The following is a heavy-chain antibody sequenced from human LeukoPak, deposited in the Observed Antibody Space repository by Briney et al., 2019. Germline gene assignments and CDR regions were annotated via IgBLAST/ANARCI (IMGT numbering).Heavy chain of an antibody. D-gene: IGHD2-2*01. CDR2: ISAYNGNT. CDR3: ARDAEYQLLSEYGMDV. J-gene: IGHJ6*04. CDR1: GYTFTSYG. V-gene: IGHV1-18*04. Sequence: ASVKVSCKASGYTFTSYGISWVRQAPGQGLEWIGWISAYNGNTNYAQKLQGRVTMTTDTPTSTAYMELRSLRSDDTAVYYCARDAEYQLLSEYGMDVWGKGTTVTVSS.